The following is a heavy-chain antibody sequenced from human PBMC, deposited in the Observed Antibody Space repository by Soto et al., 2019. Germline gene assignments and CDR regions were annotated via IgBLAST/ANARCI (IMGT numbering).Heavy chain of an antibody. CDR2: IISRNGGGTT. D-gene: IGHD2-21*01. CDR3: AYTGFHTIWLDP. Sequence: GGSLRLSCVVSGLNFNDAWMSWVRQAPGKGLEWVGRIISRNGGGTTDYAAPVKGRFAISRDDSRNTVYLQMNSLKTEDTGVYYCAYTGFHTIWLDPWGQGSLVTV. CDR1: GLNFNDAW. V-gene: IGHV3-15*01. J-gene: IGHJ5*02.